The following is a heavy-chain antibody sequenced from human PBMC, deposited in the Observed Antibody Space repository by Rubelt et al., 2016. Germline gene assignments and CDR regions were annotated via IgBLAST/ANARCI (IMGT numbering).Heavy chain of an antibody. D-gene: IGHD4-23*01. CDR1: GFTFSSYA. Sequence: QVQLVESGGGVVQPGRSLRLSCAASGFTFSSYAMHWVRQAPGKGLEWVAVISYDGSNKYYADSVKGRFTISRDNSKNTLYLQMNSLRAEDTAVYYCARLGGYWGQGTLVTVSS. CDR2: ISYDGSNK. V-gene: IGHV3-30*04. CDR3: ARLGGY. J-gene: IGHJ4*02.